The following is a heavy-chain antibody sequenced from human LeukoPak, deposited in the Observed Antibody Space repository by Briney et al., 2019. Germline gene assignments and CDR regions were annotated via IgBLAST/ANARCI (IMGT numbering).Heavy chain of an antibody. V-gene: IGHV3-48*03. CDR3: ARDTVGSRDGYNLHFDY. D-gene: IGHD5-24*01. Sequence: PGGSLRLSCAASGFTFSSYAMHWVRQAPGKGLEWVSYISSSGSTIYYADSVKGRFTISRDNAKNSLYLQMNSLRAEDTAVYYCARDTVGSRDGYNLHFDYWGQGTLVTVSS. J-gene: IGHJ4*02. CDR1: GFTFSSYA. CDR2: ISSSGSTI.